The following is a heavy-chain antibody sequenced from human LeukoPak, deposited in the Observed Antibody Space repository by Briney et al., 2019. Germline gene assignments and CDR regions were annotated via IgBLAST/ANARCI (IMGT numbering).Heavy chain of an antibody. CDR3: ARTHSSSFRF. CDR1: GGSISSSSYY. J-gene: IGHJ4*02. V-gene: IGHV4-39*01. CDR2: IYYSGST. D-gene: IGHD6-6*01. Sequence: SETPSLTCTVSGGSISSSSYYWGWIRQPPGKGLEWIGSIYYSGSTYYNPSLKSRVTISVDTSKNQFSLKLSSVTAADTAVYYCARTHSSSFRFWGQGTLVTVSS.